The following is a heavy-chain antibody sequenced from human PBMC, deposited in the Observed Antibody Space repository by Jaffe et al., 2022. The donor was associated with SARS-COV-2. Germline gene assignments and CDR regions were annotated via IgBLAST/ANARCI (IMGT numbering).Heavy chain of an antibody. CDR1: GFTFSNAW. Sequence: EVQLVESGGGLVKPGGSLRLSCAASGFTFSNAWMSWVRQAPGKGLEWVGRIKSKTDGGTTDYAAPVKGRFTISRDDSKNTLYLQMNSLKTEDTAVYYCTTFSDYYDILTGSAAFDYWGQGTLVTVSS. CDR3: TTFSDYYDILTGSAAFDY. J-gene: IGHJ4*02. CDR2: IKSKTDGGTT. D-gene: IGHD3-9*01. V-gene: IGHV3-15*01.